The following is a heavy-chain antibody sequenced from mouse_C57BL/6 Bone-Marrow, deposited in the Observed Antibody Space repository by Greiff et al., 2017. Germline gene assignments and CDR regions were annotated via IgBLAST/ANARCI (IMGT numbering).Heavy chain of an antibody. CDR3: AREGYYYGSDYAMDY. V-gene: IGHV1-63*01. CDR2: IYPGGGYT. Sequence: QVQLQQSGAELVRPGTSVKMSCKASGYTFTNYWIGWAKQRPGHGLEWIGDIYPGGGYTNYNEKFKGKATLTADKSSSTAYMQFSSLTSEDSAIYYCAREGYYYGSDYAMDYWGQGTSVTVSS. J-gene: IGHJ4*01. D-gene: IGHD1-1*01. CDR1: GYTFTNYW.